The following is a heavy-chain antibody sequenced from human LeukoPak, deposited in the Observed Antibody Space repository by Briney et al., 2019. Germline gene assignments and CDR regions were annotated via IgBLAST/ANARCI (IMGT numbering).Heavy chain of an antibody. CDR3: ARDNPYWDYDFWSGHQN. CDR2: IKQDGSEK. V-gene: IGHV3-7*01. CDR1: GFIFSNHR. D-gene: IGHD3-3*01. Sequence: GGSLRLSCVASGFIFSNHRMSWVRQAPGKGLEWVANIKQDGSEKYYVDSVKGRFTISRDNAKNSLYLQMNSLRAEDTAVYYCARDNPYWDYDFWSGHQNWGQGTLVTVSS. J-gene: IGHJ4*02.